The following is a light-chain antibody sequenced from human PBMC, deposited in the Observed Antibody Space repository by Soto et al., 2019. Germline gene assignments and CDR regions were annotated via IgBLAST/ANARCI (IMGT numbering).Light chain of an antibody. CDR3: QHSSSSPLLT. V-gene: IGKV3-20*01. Sequence: EIVLTQSPGTLSLSPGERATLSCRASQSVSSSYLAWYQQKPGHAPTLLIYGASSRATGIPDRFSGSGSGTDFTLPISRLEPEDFAVYYCQHSSSSPLLTFGGGTKVDIK. CDR2: GAS. CDR1: QSVSSSY. J-gene: IGKJ4*01.